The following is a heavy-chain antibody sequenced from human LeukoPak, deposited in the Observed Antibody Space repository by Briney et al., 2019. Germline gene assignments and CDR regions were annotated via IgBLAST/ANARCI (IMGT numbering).Heavy chain of an antibody. CDR3: AADPTVFYDSSGYYYGWEDYFDY. Sequence: ASVKVSCKPFGLTFTGSTVQWVRQARGQRLEWIGWIVVGSGNTNYAQKFQERVTITRDMSTSTAYMELSSLRSEDTAVYYCAADPTVFYDSSGYYYGWEDYFDYWGQGTLVTVSS. J-gene: IGHJ4*02. CDR1: GLTFTGST. D-gene: IGHD3-22*01. CDR2: IVVGSGNT. V-gene: IGHV1-58*01.